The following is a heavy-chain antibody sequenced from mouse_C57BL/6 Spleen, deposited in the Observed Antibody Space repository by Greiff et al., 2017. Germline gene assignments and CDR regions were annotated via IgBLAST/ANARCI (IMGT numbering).Heavy chain of an antibody. D-gene: IGHD2-3*01. J-gene: IGHJ3*01. V-gene: IGHV1-53*01. CDR3: AGDGYYERAWFAY. CDR1: GYTFTRYW. CDR2: INPGNGGT. Sequence: QVQLQQPGTELVKPGASVKLSCKASGYTFTRYWMHWVKQRPGQGLEWIGNINPGNGGTNYNEKFKSKATLAVDKSSSTAYVQLSSLTSEDSAVYYGAGDGYYERAWFAYWGQGTLVTVSA.